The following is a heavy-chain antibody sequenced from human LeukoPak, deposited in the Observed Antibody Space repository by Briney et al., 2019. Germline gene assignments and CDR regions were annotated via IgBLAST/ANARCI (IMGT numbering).Heavy chain of an antibody. V-gene: IGHV1-2*06. J-gene: IGHJ6*02. D-gene: IGHD3-3*01. Sequence: ASVKVSCKASGYTFTSYYMHWVRQAPGQGLEWMGRINPNSGGTNYAQKFQGRVTMTRDTSISTAYMELSRLRSDDTAVYYCAKPMTYDFWSGYYSNGMDVWGQGTTVTVSS. CDR1: GYTFTSYY. CDR2: INPNSGGT. CDR3: AKPMTYDFWSGYYSNGMDV.